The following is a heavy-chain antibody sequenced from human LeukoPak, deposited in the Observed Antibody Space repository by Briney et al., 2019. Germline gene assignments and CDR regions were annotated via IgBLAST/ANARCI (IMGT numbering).Heavy chain of an antibody. V-gene: IGHV5-51*01. D-gene: IGHD3-9*01. J-gene: IGHJ4*02. CDR2: IYPGDSDT. Sequence: GESLKISCKGSGYSFTSYWIGWVRQMPGKDLEWMGIIYPGDSDTRYSPSFQGQVTISADKSISTAYLQWSSLKASDNAMYYCARLSDTAQRDYDILTGYYPPYYFDYWGQGTLVTVSS. CDR3: ARLSDTAQRDYDILTGYYPPYYFDY. CDR1: GYSFTSYW.